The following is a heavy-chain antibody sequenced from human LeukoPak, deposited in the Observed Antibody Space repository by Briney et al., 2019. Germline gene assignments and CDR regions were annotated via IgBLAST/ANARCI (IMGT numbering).Heavy chain of an antibody. CDR3: ARHFTYYYDSSGYPRDAFDI. CDR2: VYYSGST. CDR1: GGSMSGYY. J-gene: IGHJ3*02. V-gene: IGHV4-59*08. D-gene: IGHD3-22*01. Sequence: PSETLSLTCTVSGGSMSGYYWSWIRQSPDKGLVWIGYVYYSGSTNYNPSLKSRVTISIDMSKNQFSLTLSSVTAADAALYYCARHFTYYYDSSGYPRDAFDIWGQGTMVTVSS.